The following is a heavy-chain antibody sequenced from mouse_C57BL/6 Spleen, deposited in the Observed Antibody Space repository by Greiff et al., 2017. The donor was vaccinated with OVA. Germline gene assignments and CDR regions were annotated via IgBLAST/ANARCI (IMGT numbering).Heavy chain of an antibody. CDR2: IYPRSGNT. D-gene: IGHD1-1*01. CDR1: GYTFTSYG. Sequence: QVQLQQSGAELARPGASVKLSCKASGYTFTSYGISWVKQRTGQGLEWIGEIYPRSGNTYYNEKFKGKATLTADKSSSTAYMELRSLTSEDSAVYVWARDYDCGSSLYAVDGWGQGTSVTVSS. J-gene: IGHJ4*01. V-gene: IGHV1-81*01. CDR3: ARDYDCGSSLYAVDG.